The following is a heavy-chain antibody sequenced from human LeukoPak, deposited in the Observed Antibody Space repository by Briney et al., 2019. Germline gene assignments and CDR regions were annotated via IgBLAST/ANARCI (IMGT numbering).Heavy chain of an antibody. V-gene: IGHV3-66*04. CDR1: GFTFSSYG. J-gene: IGHJ4*02. Sequence: GGSLRLSCAASGFTFSSYGMHWVRRAPGKGLEWVSVVYAAGSTHYADFVKGRFTISRDNSKNTLYLQMNNLRADDTAVYYCAGQSSSSWRSFDYWGQGTRVTVSS. CDR2: VYAAGST. D-gene: IGHD6-13*01. CDR3: AGQSSSSWRSFDY.